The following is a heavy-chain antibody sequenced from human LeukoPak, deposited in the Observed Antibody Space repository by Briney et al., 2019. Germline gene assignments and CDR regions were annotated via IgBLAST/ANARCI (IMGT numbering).Heavy chain of an antibody. D-gene: IGHD4-17*01. CDR3: ARSRTTVTKDPLES. V-gene: IGHV3-21*01. J-gene: IGHJ4*02. Sequence: GGSLRLSCAASGFTFSSYSMNWVRQAPGKGLEWVSAIRSRSVYIYSADSVRGRFTISRDDAENSLLLQMNSLRAEDTAVYYCARSRTTVTKDPLESWGQGTLVTVSS. CDR2: IRSRSVYI. CDR1: GFTFSSYS.